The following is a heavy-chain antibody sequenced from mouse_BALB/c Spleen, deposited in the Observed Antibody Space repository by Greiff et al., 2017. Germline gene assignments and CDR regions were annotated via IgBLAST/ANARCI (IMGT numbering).Heavy chain of an antibody. Sequence: VQLKESGAELVKPGASVKLSCTASGFNIKDTYMHWVKQRPEQGLEWIGRIDPANGNTKYDPKFQGKATITADTSSNTAYLQLSSLTSEDTAVYYCARNGNLYAMDYWGQGTSVTVSS. CDR2: IDPANGNT. CDR1: GFNIKDTY. J-gene: IGHJ4*01. CDR3: ARNGNLYAMDY. D-gene: IGHD2-1*01. V-gene: IGHV14-3*02.